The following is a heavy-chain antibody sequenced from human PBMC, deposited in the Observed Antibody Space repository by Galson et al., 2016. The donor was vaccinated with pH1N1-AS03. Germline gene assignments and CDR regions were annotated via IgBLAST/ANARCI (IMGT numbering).Heavy chain of an antibody. CDR1: GFIFSNYA. CDR3: AREINYGRGWYSVDY. CDR2: ISPTGP. J-gene: IGHJ4*02. V-gene: IGHV3-23*01. D-gene: IGHD6-19*01. Sequence: SLRLSCAASGFIFSNYAMTWVRQAPGKGLEWVSAISPTGPHYAVSVKGRFTISRDNSKNTVYLQMNSLRVEDTAFYFCAREINYGRGWYSVDYWGQGTLVIVSS.